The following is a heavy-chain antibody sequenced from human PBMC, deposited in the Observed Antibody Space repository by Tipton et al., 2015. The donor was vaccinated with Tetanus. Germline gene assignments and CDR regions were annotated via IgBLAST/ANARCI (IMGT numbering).Heavy chain of an antibody. CDR2: IIPIFGTA. J-gene: IGHJ4*02. CDR1: GGTFSSYA. V-gene: IGHV1-69*01. Sequence: QLVQSGPEVKKPGSSVKVSCKASGGTFSSYAISWVRQAPGQGLEWMGGIIPIFGTANYAQKFQGRVTITADESTSTAYMELSSLRSGDTAVYCCARVPYYYERGPFDYWGQGTLVTVSS. CDR3: ARVPYYYERGPFDY. D-gene: IGHD3-10*02.